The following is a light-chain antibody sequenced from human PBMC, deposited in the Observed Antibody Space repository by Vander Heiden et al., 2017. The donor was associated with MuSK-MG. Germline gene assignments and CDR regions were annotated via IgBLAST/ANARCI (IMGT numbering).Light chain of an antibody. Sequence: DTQMTQSPLSLSASVGDRVTLTCRASENINNYLNWYQQRPGKAPKLLIFAASRLESGVPSRFSGSGSGTDFTLTITSLQPEDFATYYCQQSYTTPIFTFGPGTKVDIK. J-gene: IGKJ3*01. CDR3: QQSYTTPIFT. CDR1: ENINNY. V-gene: IGKV1-39*01. CDR2: AAS.